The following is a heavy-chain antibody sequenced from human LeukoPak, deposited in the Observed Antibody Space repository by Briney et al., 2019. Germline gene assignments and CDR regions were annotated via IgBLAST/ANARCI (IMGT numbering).Heavy chain of an antibody. Sequence: GESLKISCQGSGYNFLTYWIGWVRQMPGKGLEWMGTIYPADSDTKYSPSFQGQVTISADRSISTAYLQWTSLKASDTAMYYCARSAIMGATVARYFDYWGQGTLVTVSS. V-gene: IGHV5-51*01. CDR3: ARSAIMGATVARYFDY. J-gene: IGHJ4*02. CDR2: IYPADSDT. D-gene: IGHD1-26*01. CDR1: GYNFLTYW.